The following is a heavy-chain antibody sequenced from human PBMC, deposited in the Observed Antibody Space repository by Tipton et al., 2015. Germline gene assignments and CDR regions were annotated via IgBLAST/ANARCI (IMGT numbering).Heavy chain of an antibody. D-gene: IGHD2-15*01. CDR3: ARGGNNWFDP. Sequence: TLSLTCTVSGASISSTNFYWGWIRQSPGKGLEWIGSIYYTGSTYYNPSLKGRLTMSVDTSKNQFSLKLTSVTAAGTAVYYCARGGNNWFDPWGQGTLVTVSS. CDR2: IYYTGST. J-gene: IGHJ5*02. V-gene: IGHV4-39*07. CDR1: GASISSTNFY.